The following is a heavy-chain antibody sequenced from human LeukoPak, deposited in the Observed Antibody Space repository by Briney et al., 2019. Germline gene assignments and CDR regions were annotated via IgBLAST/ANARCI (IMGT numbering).Heavy chain of an antibody. CDR2: ISSSSSYI. CDR1: GFTFSSYS. V-gene: IGHV3-21*01. CDR3: ARSKKVRQQLAPSESYYFDY. Sequence: GGSLRLSCAASGFTFSSYSMNWVRQAPGKGLEWVSSISSSSSYIYYADSVKGRFTISRDNAKNSLYLQMNSLRAEDTAVYYCARSKKVRQQLAPSESYYFDYWGQGTLVTVSS. J-gene: IGHJ4*02. D-gene: IGHD6-13*01.